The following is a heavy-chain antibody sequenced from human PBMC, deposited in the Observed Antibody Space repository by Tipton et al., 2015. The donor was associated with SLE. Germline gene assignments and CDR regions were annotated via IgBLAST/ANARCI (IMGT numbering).Heavy chain of an antibody. Sequence: SLRLSCAASGFAFSSYWMHWVRQVPGKGLVWVSRINSDGSSTSYADSVKGRFTISRDNANNTLYLQMNSLRAEDTGVYYCARDGLLRGGPFDYWGQGTTVTVSS. J-gene: IGHJ4*02. V-gene: IGHV3-74*01. CDR1: GFAFSSYW. CDR2: INSDGSST. CDR3: ARDGLLRGGPFDY. D-gene: IGHD1-26*01.